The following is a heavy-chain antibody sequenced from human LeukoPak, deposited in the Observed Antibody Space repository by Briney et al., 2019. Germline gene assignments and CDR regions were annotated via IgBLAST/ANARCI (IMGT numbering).Heavy chain of an antibody. CDR2: IKSKTDGGTT. D-gene: IGHD3-22*01. CDR1: GFTFSNAW. V-gene: IGHV3-15*01. Sequence: PGGSLRLSCAASGFTFSNAWMSWVRQAPGKGLEWVGRIKSKTDGGTTDYAAPVKGRFTISRDDSKNTLYLQMNSLKTEDTAVYYCTTNYYDSSGYYYDNYYGMDVWGQGTTVTVSS. CDR3: TTNYYDSSGYYYDNYYGMDV. J-gene: IGHJ6*02.